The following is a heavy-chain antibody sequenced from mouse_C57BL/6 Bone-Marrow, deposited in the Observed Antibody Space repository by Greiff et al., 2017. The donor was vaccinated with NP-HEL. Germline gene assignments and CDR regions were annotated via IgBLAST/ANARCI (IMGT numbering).Heavy chain of an antibody. CDR3: VRRYYYGSSYGYWYFDV. Sequence: EVQVVESGGGLVQPKGSLKLSCAASGFSFNTYAMNWVRQAPGKGLEWVARIRSKSNNYATYYADSVKDRFTISRDDSESMLYLQMNNLKTEDTAMYYCVRRYYYGSSYGYWYFDVWGTGTTVTVSS. CDR1: GFSFNTYA. CDR2: IRSKSNNYAT. D-gene: IGHD1-1*01. J-gene: IGHJ1*03. V-gene: IGHV10-1*01.